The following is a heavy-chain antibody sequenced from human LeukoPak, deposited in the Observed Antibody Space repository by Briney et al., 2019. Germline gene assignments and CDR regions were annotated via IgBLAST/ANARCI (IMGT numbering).Heavy chain of an antibody. D-gene: IGHD3-10*01. Sequence: PSETLSLTCTVSGGSISSYYWSWIRQPPGKGLEWIGYIYYSGSTNYNPSLKSRVTISVDTSKNQFSLKLSSVTAADTAVYYCARSPVRRGRMDVWGQGTTVTVSS. CDR2: IYYSGST. J-gene: IGHJ6*02. V-gene: IGHV4-59*01. CDR1: GGSISSYY. CDR3: ARSPVRRGRMDV.